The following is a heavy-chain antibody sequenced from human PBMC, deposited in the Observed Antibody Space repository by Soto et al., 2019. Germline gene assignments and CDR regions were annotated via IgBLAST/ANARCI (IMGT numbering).Heavy chain of an antibody. J-gene: IGHJ6*02. CDR2: INPNSGGT. Sequence: WASVKVSCKASGYTFTGYYMHWVRQAPGQGLEWMGWINPNSGGTNYAQKFQGRVTMTRDTSISTAYMELSRLRSDDTAVYYCARDQSTYYDFWSGYSLWYYGMDVWGQGTTVTVSS. D-gene: IGHD3-3*01. CDR3: ARDQSTYYDFWSGYSLWYYGMDV. CDR1: GYTFTGYY. V-gene: IGHV1-2*02.